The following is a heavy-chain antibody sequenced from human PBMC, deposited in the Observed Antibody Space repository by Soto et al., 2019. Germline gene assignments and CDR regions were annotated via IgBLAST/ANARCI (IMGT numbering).Heavy chain of an antibody. V-gene: IGHV3-23*01. J-gene: IGHJ6*03. CDR1: GFTFSSYA. CDR3: ATYSGYDDYYYYYMDV. D-gene: IGHD5-12*01. Sequence: GGSLRLSCAASGFTFSSYAMSWVRQAPGKGLEWVSAISGSGGSTYYADSVKGRFTISRDNSKNTLYLQMNSLKASDTAMYYCATYSGYDDYYYYYMDVWGKGTTVTVSS. CDR2: ISGSGGST.